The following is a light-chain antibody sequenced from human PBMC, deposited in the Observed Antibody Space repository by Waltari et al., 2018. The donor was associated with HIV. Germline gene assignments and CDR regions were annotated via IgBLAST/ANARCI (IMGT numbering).Light chain of an antibody. V-gene: IGLV1-44*01. CDR3: AVWDDSLNGRL. CDR1: NSNVGVNN. Sequence: QSVLTQPPSASGTPGQRVPISCSGSNSNVGVNNIDWYKQLPGMAPKLLIFSNNQRPSGVPDRFSGSKSGTSASLAISGLQSEDEADYYCAVWDDSLNGRLFGGGTKLTVL. J-gene: IGLJ3*02. CDR2: SNN.